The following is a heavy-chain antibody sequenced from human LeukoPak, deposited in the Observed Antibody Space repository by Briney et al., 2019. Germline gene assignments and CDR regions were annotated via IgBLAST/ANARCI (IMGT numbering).Heavy chain of an antibody. CDR1: GFTFSSYA. D-gene: IGHD3-9*01. J-gene: IGHJ4*02. Sequence: GGSLRLSCSASGFTFSSYAMHWVRQAPGKGLEYVSAISSNGGSTYYADSVKGRFTISRDNSKNTLYLQMSSLRAEDTAVYYCVKSYYDILTGYSPLGGYFDYCGQGTLVTGSS. CDR3: VKSYYDILTGYSPLGGYFDY. CDR2: ISSNGGST. V-gene: IGHV3-64D*06.